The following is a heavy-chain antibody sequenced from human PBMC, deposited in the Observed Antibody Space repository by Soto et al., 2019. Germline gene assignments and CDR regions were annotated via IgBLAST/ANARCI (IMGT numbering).Heavy chain of an antibody. D-gene: IGHD2-15*01. CDR3: ARERGGYSSDY. CDR1: GFTFRGHW. V-gene: IGHV3-74*01. J-gene: IGHJ4*02. CDR2: INGDGSYT. Sequence: GGSLRLSCVASGFTFRGHWMHWIRQLPGKGLIWVSRINGDGSYTNYADSVKGRFTISRDNAKNTLYLQMNSLRAEDTAVYYCARERGGYSSDYWGQGT.